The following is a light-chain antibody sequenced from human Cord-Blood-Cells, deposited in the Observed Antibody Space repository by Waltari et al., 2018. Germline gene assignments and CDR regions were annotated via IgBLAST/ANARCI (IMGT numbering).Light chain of an antibody. Sequence: EIVLTQSPGTLSLYPGERATLSCRASQSVSSCYLAWYQQKPGQAPRLLIYGASSRATCIPDRFSGSGSGTDFTLTISRLEPEDFAVYYCQQYGSSPRTFGQGTKVEIK. J-gene: IGKJ1*01. V-gene: IGKV3-20*01. CDR3: QQYGSSPRT. CDR1: QSVSSCY. CDR2: GAS.